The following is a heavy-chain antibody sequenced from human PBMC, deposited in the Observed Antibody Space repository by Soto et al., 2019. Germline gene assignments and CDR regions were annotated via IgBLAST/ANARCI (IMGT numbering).Heavy chain of an antibody. CDR2: IWFDGSKQ. V-gene: IGHV3-33*01. CDR3: ARDLNTGYVGDY. CDR1: GFTFSASG. D-gene: IGHD5-12*01. Sequence: QVQLVESGGGVVQPGTSLRLSCVASGFTFSASGMHWVRQTPGKGLEWVAIIWFDGSKQYYADSVKGRFTVSRDNPGSTLFLQMNDLRTEATAMYYCARDLNTGYVGDYWGQGALVVVSS. J-gene: IGHJ4*02.